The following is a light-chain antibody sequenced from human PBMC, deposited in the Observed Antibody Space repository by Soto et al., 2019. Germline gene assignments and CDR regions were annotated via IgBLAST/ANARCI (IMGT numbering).Light chain of an antibody. CDR2: AAS. CDR3: QKYDNAPFT. Sequence: DIQMTQSPSSLSASVGDRVTITCRASQGMSNYLAWYQQKPGKVPKLLIYAASTLQSGVPSRFSGSGSGTDFTLTISSLQPEHVASYYCQKYDNAPFTFGPGTKVDIK. J-gene: IGKJ3*01. CDR1: QGMSNY. V-gene: IGKV1-27*01.